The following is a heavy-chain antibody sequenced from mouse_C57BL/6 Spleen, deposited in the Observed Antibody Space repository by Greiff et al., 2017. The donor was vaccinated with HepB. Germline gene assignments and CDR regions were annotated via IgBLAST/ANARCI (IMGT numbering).Heavy chain of an antibody. Sequence: QVQLQQPGAELVEPGASVKLSCKASGYTFTSYWMHWVKQRPGRGLEWIGRIDPNSGGTKYNEKFKSKATLTVDKPSSTAYMQLSSLTSEDSAVYYCARGWLLQDYYAMDYWGQGTSVTVSS. J-gene: IGHJ4*01. D-gene: IGHD2-3*01. CDR2: IDPNSGGT. CDR1: GYTFTSYW. CDR3: ARGWLLQDYYAMDY. V-gene: IGHV1-72*01.